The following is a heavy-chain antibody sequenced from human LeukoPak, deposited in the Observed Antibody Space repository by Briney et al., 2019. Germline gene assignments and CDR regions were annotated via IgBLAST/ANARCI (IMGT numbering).Heavy chain of an antibody. D-gene: IGHD3-10*01. CDR2: ISQTGSIE. Sequence: PGRSLRLSCAASGFTFPTYVIHWVRQAPGKGLEWVAVISQTGSIETYADSVRGRFSISRDNSDSTVYLQMNSLRAEDTAVYYCARDVRTGGDYWGQGTLVTVSS. J-gene: IGHJ4*02. V-gene: IGHV3-30*03. CDR3: ARDVRTGGDY. CDR1: GFTFPTYV.